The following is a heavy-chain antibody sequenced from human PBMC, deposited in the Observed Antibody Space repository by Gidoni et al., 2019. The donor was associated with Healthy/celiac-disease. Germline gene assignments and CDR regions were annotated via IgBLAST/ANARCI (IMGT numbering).Heavy chain of an antibody. Sequence: EVQLVESGGGLVQPGGSLRLSCAAPGFTFSSYEMNWVRQAPGKGLEWVSYISSSGSTIYYADSVKGRFTISRDNAKNSLYLQMNSLRAEDTAVYYCARGGEDIVVVPAAIGPYNWFDPWGQGTLVTVSS. J-gene: IGHJ5*02. CDR3: ARGGEDIVVVPAAIGPYNWFDP. V-gene: IGHV3-48*03. CDR1: GFTFSSYE. D-gene: IGHD2-2*02. CDR2: ISSSGSTI.